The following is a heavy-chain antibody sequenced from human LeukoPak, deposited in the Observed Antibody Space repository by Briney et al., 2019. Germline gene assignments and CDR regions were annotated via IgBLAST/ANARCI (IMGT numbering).Heavy chain of an antibody. CDR1: GFTFSSYE. V-gene: IGHV3-48*03. D-gene: IGHD2/OR15-2a*01. CDR2: ISSSGSTI. CDR3: ARDGYLATTS. Sequence: GGSLRLSCPASGFTFSSYEMNWVRQAPGKGLEWVSYISSSGSTIYYADSVKGRFTISRDNAKNSLYLQMNSLRADDTAVYYCARDGYLATTSWGQGTLVTVSS. J-gene: IGHJ5*02.